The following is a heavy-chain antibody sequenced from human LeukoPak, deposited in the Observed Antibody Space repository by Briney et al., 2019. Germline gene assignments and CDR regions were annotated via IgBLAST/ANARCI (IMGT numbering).Heavy chain of an antibody. CDR2: ISCGSTYT. D-gene: IGHD3-3*01. Sequence: GGSLRLSCEVSGFTFSDHYMSWIRQAPGKRLEWVSYISCGSTYTNYADSVEGRFTISRDNAKNSLYLQMNSLRAEDTAVYYCAKVGFSEMEWLLYSDHWGQGTLVTVSS. V-gene: IGHV3-11*05. J-gene: IGHJ4*02. CDR1: GFTFSDHY. CDR3: AKVGFSEMEWLLYSDH.